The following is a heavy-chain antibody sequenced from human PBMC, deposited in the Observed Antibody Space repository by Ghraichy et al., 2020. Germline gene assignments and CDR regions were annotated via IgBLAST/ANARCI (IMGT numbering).Heavy chain of an antibody. CDR3: AKVAGYCSGASCYGGEHFDY. CDR2: IRYDGSNK. CDR1: GFTFNSYG. V-gene: IGHV3-30*02. Sequence: GGSLRLSCAASGFTFNSYGMHWVRQAPGKGLEWVAFIRYDGSNKYYADSVKGRFTISRDNSRNTLYLQMNSLRAEDTAVYHCAKVAGYCSGASCYGGEHFDYWGQGTLVTVSS. J-gene: IGHJ4*02. D-gene: IGHD2-2*01.